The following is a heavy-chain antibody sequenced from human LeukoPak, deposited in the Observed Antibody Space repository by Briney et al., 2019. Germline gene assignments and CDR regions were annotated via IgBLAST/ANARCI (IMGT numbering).Heavy chain of an antibody. V-gene: IGHV4-34*01. CDR2: IT. CDR3: ARETDYGADY. CDR1: GGSFSGYY. D-gene: IGHD4-17*01. Sequence: SETLSLTCAVYGGSFSGYYWSWIRQPPGKGLEWIGYITYYNPSLKSRVTISVDTSKNQFSLKLSSVTAADTAVYYCARETDYGADYWGQGTLVTVSS. J-gene: IGHJ4*02.